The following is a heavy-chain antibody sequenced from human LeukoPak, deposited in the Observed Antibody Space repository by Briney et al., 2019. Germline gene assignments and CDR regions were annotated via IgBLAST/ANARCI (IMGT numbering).Heavy chain of an antibody. D-gene: IGHD6-19*01. J-gene: IGHJ4*02. V-gene: IGHV4-59*08. CDR1: GGSISSYY. Sequence: SETLSLTCTVSGGSISSYYWSWIRQPPGKGLEWIGYIYYSGSTSYNPSLKSRVTISVDTSKSQFSLKLSPVIAADTAVYYCARRTYSSGFDYIDYWGQGTLVTVSS. CDR3: ARRTYSSGFDYIDY. CDR2: IYYSGST.